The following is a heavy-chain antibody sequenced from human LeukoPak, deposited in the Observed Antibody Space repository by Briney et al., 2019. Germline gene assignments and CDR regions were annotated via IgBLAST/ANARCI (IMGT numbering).Heavy chain of an antibody. J-gene: IGHJ4*02. CDR3: ASWYYDFWSGYKNFDY. CDR1: GGSVSSGSYY. Sequence: SETLSLTCTVSGGSVSSGSYYWSWIRQPPGKGLEWIGYIYYSGSTNYNPSPKSRVTISVDTSKNQFSLELSSVTAADTAVYYCASWYYDFWSGYKNFDYWGQGTLVTVSS. D-gene: IGHD3-3*01. CDR2: IYYSGST. V-gene: IGHV4-61*01.